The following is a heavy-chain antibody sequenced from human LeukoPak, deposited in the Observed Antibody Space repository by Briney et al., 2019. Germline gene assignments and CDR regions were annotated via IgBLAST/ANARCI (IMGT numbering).Heavy chain of an antibody. CDR3: ARDKVTAAAGRRGPGY. CDR1: GYTFTGYY. D-gene: IGHD6-13*01. CDR2: INPNSGGT. J-gene: IGHJ4*02. V-gene: IGHV1-2*02. Sequence: ASVKVSCKASGYTFTGYYMHWVRQAPGQGLEWMGWINPNSGGTNYAQKFQGRVTMTRDTSISTAYMELSRLRSDDTAVYYCARDKVTAAAGRRGPGYWGQGTLVTVSS.